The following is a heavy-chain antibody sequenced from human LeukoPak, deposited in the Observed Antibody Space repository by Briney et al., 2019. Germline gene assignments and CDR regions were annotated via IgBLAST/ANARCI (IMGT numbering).Heavy chain of an antibody. D-gene: IGHD3-22*01. CDR3: ARAYYDGSGYPFYYYYYYMDV. J-gene: IGHJ6*03. Sequence: SETLSLTCTVSGGSISSYYWSWIRQPPGKGLEWIGYIYYSGSTNYNPSLKSRVTISVDTSKNQFSLRLSSVTAADTAVYYCARAYYDGSGYPFYYYYYYMDVWGKGTTVTVSS. V-gene: IGHV4-59*01. CDR1: GGSISSYY. CDR2: IYYSGST.